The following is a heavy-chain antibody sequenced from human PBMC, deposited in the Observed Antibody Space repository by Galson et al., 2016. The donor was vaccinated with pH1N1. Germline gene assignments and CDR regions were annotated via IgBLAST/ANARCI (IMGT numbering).Heavy chain of an antibody. CDR1: GFTFSSYW. J-gene: IGHJ6*02. CDR2: IKQDGNEK. D-gene: IGHD2-2*01. Sequence: SLRLSCAASGFTFSSYWMSWVRQAPGKGLEWVANIKQDGNEKYYVDSVKGRFTISRDNAKNTLYLQMNSLRAEDTAVYYCARSRVTFSSTTCLAVWGQGTTVTVSS. CDR3: ARSRVTFSSTTCLAV. V-gene: IGHV3-7*01.